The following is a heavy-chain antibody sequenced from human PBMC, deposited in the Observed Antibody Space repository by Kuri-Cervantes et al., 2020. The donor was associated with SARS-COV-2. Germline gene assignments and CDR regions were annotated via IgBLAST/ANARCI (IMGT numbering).Heavy chain of an antibody. D-gene: IGHD3-3*01. Sequence: LSLTCAASGFTFNTYSMDWVRQAPGKGLEWVSSISSDSSYIHYADSVRGRFTISRDNAKNSLFLHINSLRAEDTAVYYCARDSDDDVWSGYSTAEYFQHWGQGTLVTVSS. CDR2: ISSDSSYI. V-gene: IGHV3-21*01. J-gene: IGHJ1*01. CDR3: ARDSDDDVWSGYSTAEYFQH. CDR1: GFTFNTYS.